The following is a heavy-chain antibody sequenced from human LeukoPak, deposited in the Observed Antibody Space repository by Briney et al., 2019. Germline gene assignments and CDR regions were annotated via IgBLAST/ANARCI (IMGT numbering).Heavy chain of an antibody. Sequence: GSLRLSXAVSGFSFTNFWMSWVRQAPGRGLEWVANIHPEGNEKYHVESVRGRFTISRDNTKNLLFLQMNGLRVEDTAVYYCARGDAFSGDHWGQGTLVTVSS. CDR3: ARGDAFSGDH. J-gene: IGHJ4*02. CDR1: GFSFTNFW. V-gene: IGHV3-7*04. CDR2: IHPEGNEK.